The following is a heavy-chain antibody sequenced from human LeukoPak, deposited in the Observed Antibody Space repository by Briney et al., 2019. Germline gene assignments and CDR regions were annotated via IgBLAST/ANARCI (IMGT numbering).Heavy chain of an antibody. D-gene: IGHD5-18*01. V-gene: IGHV3-21*01. CDR2: ISSSSSYI. J-gene: IGHJ4*02. Sequence: GGSLRLSCAASGFTFSSYSMNWVRQAPGKGLEWVSSISSSSSYIYYADSVKGRFTISRDNAKNSLYLQMNSLRAEDTAVYYCAGDRIQLWLRIPFDYWGQGTLVTVSS. CDR1: GFTFSSYS. CDR3: AGDRIQLWLRIPFDY.